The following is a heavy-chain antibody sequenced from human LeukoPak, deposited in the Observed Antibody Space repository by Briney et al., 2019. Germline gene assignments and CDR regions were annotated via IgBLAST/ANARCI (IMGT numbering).Heavy chain of an antibody. CDR2: INHSGST. CDR3: ARVGYYYGSGTDY. J-gene: IGHJ4*02. Sequence: SETLSLTCAVYGGSFSGYYWSWIRQPPGKGLEWIVEINHSGSTNYNQSLKSRFTISVDTSKNQFSLKLSSVTAADTAVYYCARVGYYYGSGTDYWGQGTLVTVSS. V-gene: IGHV4-34*01. D-gene: IGHD3-10*01. CDR1: GGSFSGYY.